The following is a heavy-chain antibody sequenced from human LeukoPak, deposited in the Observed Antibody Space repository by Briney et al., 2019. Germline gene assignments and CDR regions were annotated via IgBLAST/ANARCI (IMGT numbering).Heavy chain of an antibody. J-gene: IGHJ4*02. CDR3: ATTCFRSGSFYNPFDY. V-gene: IGHV3-7*01. CDR2: IKEDGSEK. D-gene: IGHD3-10*01. CDR1: GFTFSSYW. Sequence: PGGSLRLSCAASGFTFSSYWMSWVRQAPGKGLEWVASIKEDGSEKKYVDSVEGRFTISRDNAKNSLYLQMNSLRAEDTAVFYCATTCFRSGSFYNPFDYWGQGTLVTVSS.